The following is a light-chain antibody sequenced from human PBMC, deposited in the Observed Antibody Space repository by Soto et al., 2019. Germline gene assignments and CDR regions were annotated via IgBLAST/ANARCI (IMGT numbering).Light chain of an antibody. CDR1: SSNIGSNT. CDR2: SNN. CDR3: AAWDDSLNGVV. V-gene: IGLV1-44*01. J-gene: IGLJ2*01. Sequence: QSVLTQPPSASGTPGQRVTISGPGSSSNIGSNTVNWYQQLPGTAPKLLIYSNNQRPSGVPDRFSGSKSGTSASLAISGLQSEDEADYYCAAWDDSLNGVVFGGGTKVTVL.